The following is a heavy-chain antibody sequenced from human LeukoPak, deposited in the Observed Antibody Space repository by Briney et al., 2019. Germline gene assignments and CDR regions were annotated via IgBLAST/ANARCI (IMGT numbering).Heavy chain of an antibody. Sequence: PSETLSLTCTVSGGSVSGGNYYCSWTRQSPGKGLEWIGYIHYSGSTVYSPPLKSRVTMSIDTSKNQFSLNLSSVTAADTAVYYCARTGSTGGYWGQGTLVTVSS. CDR3: ARTGSTGGY. CDR1: GGSVSGGNYY. CDR2: IHYSGST. J-gene: IGHJ4*02. D-gene: IGHD1-14*01. V-gene: IGHV4-61*01.